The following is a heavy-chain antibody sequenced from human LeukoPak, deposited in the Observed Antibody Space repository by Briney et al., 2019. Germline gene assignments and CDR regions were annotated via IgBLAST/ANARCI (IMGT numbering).Heavy chain of an antibody. D-gene: IGHD6-25*01. CDR1: GDSISSYY. Sequence: SETLSLTCTVSGDSISSYYWSWIRQPPGKGLEWIGYIYYSGSTKYTPSLKSRVTISVDTSKNHFSLKLSSVTAADTAVYYCARVGLYSGAWENAFDIWGQGTMVTVSS. J-gene: IGHJ3*02. CDR3: ARVGLYSGAWENAFDI. V-gene: IGHV4-59*01. CDR2: IYYSGST.